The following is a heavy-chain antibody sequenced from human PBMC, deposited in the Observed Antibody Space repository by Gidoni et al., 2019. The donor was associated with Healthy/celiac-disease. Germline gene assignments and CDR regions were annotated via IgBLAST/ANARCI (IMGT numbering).Heavy chain of an antibody. J-gene: IGHJ4*02. Sequence: EVQLVESGGGLVKPGGSLRLSWAASGFTFSRYSMNWVRQATGKGLEWVSSISSSSSYIYYEVSVKGRFTISRDNAKNSLYLQINSLRAEDTAVYYCARESSPIVVVIKGSYHFDYWGQGTLVTVSS. CDR1: GFTFSRYS. CDR3: ARESSPIVVVIKGSYHFDY. V-gene: IGHV3-21*01. CDR2: ISSSSSYI. D-gene: IGHD3-22*01.